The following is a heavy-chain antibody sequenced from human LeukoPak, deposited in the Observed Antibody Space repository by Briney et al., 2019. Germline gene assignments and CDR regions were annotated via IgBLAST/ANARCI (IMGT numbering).Heavy chain of an antibody. CDR2: IVDSGTST. J-gene: IGHJ3*02. CDR3: ARACSGGSCYGAFDI. CDR1: GFTFSSYS. D-gene: IGHD2-15*01. Sequence: GGSLRLSCAASGFTFSSYSMNWVRQASGKGLEWVSAIVDSGTSTYYADSVKGRFTISRDNSKNTLYLQMNSLRAEDTAVYYCARACSGGSCYGAFDIWGQGTMVTVSS. V-gene: IGHV3-23*01.